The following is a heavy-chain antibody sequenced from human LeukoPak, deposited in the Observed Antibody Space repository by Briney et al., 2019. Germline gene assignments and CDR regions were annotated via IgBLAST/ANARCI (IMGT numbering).Heavy chain of an antibody. CDR3: ARAVAAGRRFDY. Sequence: ASVKVSCKASGYTFTSYYMYWVRQAPGQGLEWMGIINPSGGSTTYAQKFQGRVTKTRDTSTSTVYMELSSLRSDDTAVYYCARAVAAGRRFDYWGQGTLVTVSS. D-gene: IGHD6-13*01. J-gene: IGHJ4*02. CDR2: INPSGGST. CDR1: GYTFTSYY. V-gene: IGHV1-46*01.